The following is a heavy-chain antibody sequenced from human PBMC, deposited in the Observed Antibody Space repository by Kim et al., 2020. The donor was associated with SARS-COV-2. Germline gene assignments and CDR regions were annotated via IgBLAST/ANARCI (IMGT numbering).Heavy chain of an antibody. CDR2: ISYDGSNK. Sequence: GGSLRLSCAASGFTFSSYAMHWVRQAPGKGLEWVAVISYDGSNKYYADSVKGRFTISRDNSKNTLYLQMNSLRAEDTAVYYCASPYSSGCLYYWGQGTLVTVSS. D-gene: IGHD6-19*01. J-gene: IGHJ4*02. V-gene: IGHV3-30-3*01. CDR1: GFTFSSYA. CDR3: ASPYSSGCLYY.